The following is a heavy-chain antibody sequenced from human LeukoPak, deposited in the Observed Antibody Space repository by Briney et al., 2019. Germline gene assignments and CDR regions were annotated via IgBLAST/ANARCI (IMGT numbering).Heavy chain of an antibody. J-gene: IGHJ4*02. V-gene: IGHV1-69*13. CDR1: GGTFSSYA. D-gene: IGHD3-10*01. CDR3: ARSRERATMGHFDY. Sequence: TSVEVSCKPSGGTFSSYAIIWVRHAPGQGLEWRGGIIPIFGTANYAQKFQGRVTITADESTGTAYMELSSLRSEDTDVYYCARSRERATMGHFDYWGQGTLVTVSS. CDR2: IIPIFGTA.